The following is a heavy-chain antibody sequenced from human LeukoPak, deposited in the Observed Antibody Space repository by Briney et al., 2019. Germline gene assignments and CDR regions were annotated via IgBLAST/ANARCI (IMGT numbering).Heavy chain of an antibody. CDR1: GFTFSNYW. V-gene: IGHV3-7*01. J-gene: IGHJ4*02. D-gene: IGHD1/OR15-1a*01. CDR2: INQDGSQK. CDR3: ARGSPWPSREHHFDF. Sequence: GGSLRLSCTVSGFTFSNYWMTWVRQAPGKGLEWMANINQDGSQKHYVDSVKGRFTISRDNAKNSLYLQMNSLRAEDTAVYYCARGSPWPSREHHFDFWGQGTLVTVSS.